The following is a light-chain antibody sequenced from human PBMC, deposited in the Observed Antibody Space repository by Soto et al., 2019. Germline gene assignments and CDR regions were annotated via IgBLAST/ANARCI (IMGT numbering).Light chain of an antibody. J-gene: IGKJ1*01. CDR2: DAS. Sequence: EIVLTQSPATLSLSPGERVTLSCRASQSVSSYLAWYQQKFGQAPRLLIYDASNRATGIPARFSGSGSATDFTLTVSSLEPEDFAVYYCQQRSNWPLTFGQGTKVDIK. V-gene: IGKV3-11*01. CDR1: QSVSSY. CDR3: QQRSNWPLT.